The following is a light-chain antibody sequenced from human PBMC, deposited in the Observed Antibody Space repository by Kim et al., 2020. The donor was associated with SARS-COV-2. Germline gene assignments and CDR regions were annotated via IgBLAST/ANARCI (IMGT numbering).Light chain of an antibody. J-gene: IGLJ3*02. CDR2: NNN. Sequence: GPRVTISCAGSSSNIGSNSVNWYQQVPGTAPKVLIYNNNQRPSGVPDRFSASKSGTSASLAISGLQSEDEADYYCASWDDTLSGWVFGGGTQLTVL. V-gene: IGLV1-44*01. CDR3: ASWDDTLSGWV. CDR1: SSNIGSNS.